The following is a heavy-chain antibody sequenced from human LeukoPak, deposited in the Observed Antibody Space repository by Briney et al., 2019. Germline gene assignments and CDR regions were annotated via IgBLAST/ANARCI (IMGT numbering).Heavy chain of an antibody. CDR2: VNEDGTAK. CDR3: EAPATA. CDR1: GFTCSSCW. Sequence: GGSLRLSCAVSGFTCSSCWMNWVRQAPGKGLEWVATVNEDGTAKFYVDSVTGRFTIFRDNTRSSLDLQMNSLTVEDTAMYYCEAPATAWGQGTLVTVSS. V-gene: IGHV3-7*01. J-gene: IGHJ5*02.